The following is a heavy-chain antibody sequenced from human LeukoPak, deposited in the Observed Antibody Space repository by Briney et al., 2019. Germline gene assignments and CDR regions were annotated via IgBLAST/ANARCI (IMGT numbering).Heavy chain of an antibody. CDR1: GGSISSYY. J-gene: IGHJ4*02. D-gene: IGHD3-10*01. Sequence: PSETLSLTCTVSGGSISSYYWSWIRQPAGKGLEWIGRIYTSGSTNYNPSLKSRVSMSVDTSSNQFSLKLSSVTAADTAVYYCARSWGYGSGSYWVVWGQGTLVTVSS. CDR3: ARSWGYGSGSYWVV. CDR2: IYTSGST. V-gene: IGHV4-4*07.